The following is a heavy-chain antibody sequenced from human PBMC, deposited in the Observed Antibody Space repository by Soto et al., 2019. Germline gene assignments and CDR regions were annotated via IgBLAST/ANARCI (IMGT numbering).Heavy chain of an antibody. D-gene: IGHD3-22*01. CDR2: IILPFGTP. CDR3: VRGPDYEGYFDY. V-gene: IGHV1-69*13. J-gene: IGHJ4*02. CDR1: GGTFSSYA. Sequence: SVKVSCKASGGTFSSYAIGWVRQAPGQGLEWMGGIILPFGTPNYAQKFQGRVTITADESMTTAFMELRGLRSEDTAVYFCVRGPDYEGYFDYWGQGTLVTVSS.